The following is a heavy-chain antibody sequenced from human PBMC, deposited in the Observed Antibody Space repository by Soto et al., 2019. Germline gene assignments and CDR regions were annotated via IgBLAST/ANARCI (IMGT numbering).Heavy chain of an antibody. V-gene: IGHV1-69*01. CDR3: ARDGAWNHILDAFDI. CDR2: IIPIFGTA. D-gene: IGHD1-1*01. Sequence: QVQLVQSGAEVKKPGSSVKFSCKASGGTFSSYAISWVRQAPGQGLEWMGGIIPIFGTANYAQKFQGRVTITADEYTSTAYMELSSLRSEDTAVYYCARDGAWNHILDAFDIWGQGTMVTGSS. J-gene: IGHJ3*02. CDR1: GGTFSSYA.